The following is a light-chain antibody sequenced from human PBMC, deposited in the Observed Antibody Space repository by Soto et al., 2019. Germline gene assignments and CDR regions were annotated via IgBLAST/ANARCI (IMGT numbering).Light chain of an antibody. J-gene: IGKJ1*01. V-gene: IGKV3-20*01. Sequence: EIVLTQSPGTLSLSPGERATLSCGASQGIISNFLAWYQQKPGQAPRLLIYEASRRATGIPDRFSGSGSGTDFTLTISRLEPEDFAAYYCQQYVNSPRTFGQGTKVDIK. CDR1: QGIISNF. CDR3: QQYVNSPRT. CDR2: EAS.